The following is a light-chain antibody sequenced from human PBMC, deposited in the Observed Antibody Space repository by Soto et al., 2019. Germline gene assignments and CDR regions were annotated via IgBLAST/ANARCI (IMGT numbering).Light chain of an antibody. V-gene: IGKV3-20*01. CDR2: GAS. J-gene: IGKJ5*01. CDR1: QSVSSN. CDR3: QKYGSSLIN. Sequence: EFVFTHSPSTLSVSPVERATLSFMASQSVSSNLAWYQQKPGQPPRLLMYGASSRATGIPDRFSGSGSGTDFTLTISRLEPEDFAMYYCQKYGSSLINFGQGTRLEIK.